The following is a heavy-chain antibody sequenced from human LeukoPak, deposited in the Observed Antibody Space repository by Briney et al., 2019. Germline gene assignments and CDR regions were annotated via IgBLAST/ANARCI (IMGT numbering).Heavy chain of an antibody. Sequence: ASVKVSCKASGYTFTSYGISWVRQAPGQGLEWMGWISAYNGNTNYAQKLQGRVTMTTDTSTSTAYMELRSLRSDDTAVYYCARDMVQRRYYYYHYGMDVWGQGTTVTVSS. V-gene: IGHV1-18*01. CDR1: GYTFTSYG. J-gene: IGHJ6*02. CDR2: ISAYNGNT. CDR3: ARDMVQRRYYYYHYGMDV. D-gene: IGHD3-10*01.